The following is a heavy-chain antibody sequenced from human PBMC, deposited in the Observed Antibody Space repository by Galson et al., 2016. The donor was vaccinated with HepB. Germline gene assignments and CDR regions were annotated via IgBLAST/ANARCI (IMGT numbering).Heavy chain of an antibody. V-gene: IGHV4-39*01. D-gene: IGHD5-12*01. J-gene: IGHJ4*02. CDR2: IYYSGST. CDR3: ATGRATIIQVDY. Sequence: TLSLTCTDSGGSISSTSYYWGWIRQPPGKGLEWIGSIYYSGSTYYNPSLTSRVTISVDTSKNQFSLKLSSVTAADTAVYYCATGRATIIQVDYWGQGTLVTVSS. CDR1: GGSISSTSYY.